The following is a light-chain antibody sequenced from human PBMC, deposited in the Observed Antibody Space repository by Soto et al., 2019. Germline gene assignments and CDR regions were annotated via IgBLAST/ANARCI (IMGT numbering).Light chain of an antibody. J-gene: IGKJ3*01. CDR1: QGIDTY. Sequence: TQSPSSLSASVGDRVTVTCRASQGIDTYLAWYQQKPGQAPRLLIYGASSRATGIPDRFSGSGSGTDFTLTISGLEPEDFAVYYCQQYAGSPGYTFGPGTKVDF. CDR2: GAS. V-gene: IGKV3-20*01. CDR3: QQYAGSPGYT.